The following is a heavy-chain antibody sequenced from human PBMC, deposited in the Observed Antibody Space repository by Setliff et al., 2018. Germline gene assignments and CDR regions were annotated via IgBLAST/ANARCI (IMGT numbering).Heavy chain of an antibody. CDR3: ARRPYSYGMDVWGQGTTVNVSSGKNGHSRAFVFCYCARVPYSYDMDV. Sequence: GGSLRLSCAASGFTFSGYYMQWVRQAPGKGLEWVSYIGESGNNIHYADSVKGRFTISRDNAKNSLYLQMNSLRAEDTAVYYCARRPYSYGMDVWGQGTTVNVSSGKNGHSRAFVFCYCARVPYSYDMDVWGQGTTVTVSS. J-gene: IGHJ6*02. D-gene: IGHD2-15*01. V-gene: IGHV3-11*01. CDR2: IGESGNNI. CDR1: GFTFSGYY.